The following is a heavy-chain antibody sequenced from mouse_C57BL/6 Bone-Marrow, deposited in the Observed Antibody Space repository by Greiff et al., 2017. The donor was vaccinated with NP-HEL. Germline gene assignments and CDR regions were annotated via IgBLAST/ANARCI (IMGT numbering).Heavy chain of an antibody. CDR1: GYTFTGYW. CDR2: ILPGSGST. D-gene: IGHD1-1*01. V-gene: IGHV1-9*01. CDR3: ASYYYGSRQGFAY. Sequence: QVQLKESGAELMKPGASVKLSCKATGYTFTGYWIEWVKQRPGHGLEWIGEILPGSGSTNYNEKFKGKATFTADTSSNTAYMQLSSLTTEDSAIYYCASYYYGSRQGFAYWGQGTLVTVSA. J-gene: IGHJ3*01.